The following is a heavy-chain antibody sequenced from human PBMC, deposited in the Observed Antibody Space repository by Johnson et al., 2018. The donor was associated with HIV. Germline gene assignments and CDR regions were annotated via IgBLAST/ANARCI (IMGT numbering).Heavy chain of an antibody. CDR3: AKELRLHRAFDI. V-gene: IGHV3-30*18. CDR2: ISYDGSEK. D-gene: IGHD5-24*01. CDR1: GFTFSSYA. Sequence: QVQLVESGGGVVQPGRSLRLSCAASGFTFSSYAMHWVRQAPGKGLEWVAVISYDGSEKYYADSVKGRFTISRDNPKNTLYLQMNSLRAEDTAVYYCAKELRLHRAFDIWGQGTMVTVSS. J-gene: IGHJ3*02.